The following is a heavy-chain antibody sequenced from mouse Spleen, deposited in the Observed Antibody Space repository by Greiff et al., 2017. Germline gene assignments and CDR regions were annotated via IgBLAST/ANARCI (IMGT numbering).Heavy chain of an antibody. CDR3: ARLERTGTLAY. Sequence: VQLQQSGPELVKPGASVKISCKASGFTFTDYYMNWVKQSHGKSLEWIGDINPNNGGTRYNHKFKGKATLTVDKSSSTAYLKLRSLTSEDSAVYYCARLERTGTLAYWGQGTLVTVPA. J-gene: IGHJ3*01. CDR1: GFTFTDYY. V-gene: IGHV1-26*01. CDR2: INPNNGGT. D-gene: IGHD4-1*01.